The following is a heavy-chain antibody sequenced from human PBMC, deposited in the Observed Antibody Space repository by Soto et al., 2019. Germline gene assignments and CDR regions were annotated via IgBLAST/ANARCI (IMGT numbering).Heavy chain of an antibody. Sequence: QITLKESGPTLVKPTETLTLTCTISGFSLTTTGVGVGLIRQPPGKALEWLALIFWDGDKRYRPSLKSRVTVTTDTAHNQLVLTMTNMDPVDTATYYCARRPYLSAYSFDYWGQGTLVTFSS. CDR2: IFWDGDK. J-gene: IGHJ4*02. CDR3: ARRPYLSAYSFDY. D-gene: IGHD3-16*01. CDR1: GFSLTTTGVG. V-gene: IGHV2-5*02.